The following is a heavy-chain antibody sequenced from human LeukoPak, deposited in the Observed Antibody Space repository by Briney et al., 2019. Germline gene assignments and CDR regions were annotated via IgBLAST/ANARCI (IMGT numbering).Heavy chain of an antibody. V-gene: IGHV3-48*03. CDR3: ARKPDGRVLEWLSED. J-gene: IGHJ4*02. Sequence: GGSLRLSCAASGFTFSSYEINWVRQAPGKGLEWVSYISSSGSTIYYADSVKGRFTISRDNAKNSLYLQMNSLRAEDTAVYYCARKPDGRVLEWLSEDWGQGTLVTVFS. CDR2: ISSSGSTI. D-gene: IGHD3-3*01. CDR1: GFTFSSYE.